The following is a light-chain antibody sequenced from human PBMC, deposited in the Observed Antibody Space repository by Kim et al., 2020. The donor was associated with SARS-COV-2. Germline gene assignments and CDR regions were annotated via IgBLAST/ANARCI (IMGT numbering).Light chain of an antibody. CDR1: NIGSKS. J-gene: IGLJ1*01. V-gene: IGLV3-21*04. CDR3: QVWDGSSDRLYV. Sequence: KTARITCGGNNIGSKSVHWYQQRPGQAPVLVIYYDTDRPSGIPERFSGSNAGNTATLTISRVEAGDEADYYCQVWDGSSDRLYVFGTGTKVTVL. CDR2: YDT.